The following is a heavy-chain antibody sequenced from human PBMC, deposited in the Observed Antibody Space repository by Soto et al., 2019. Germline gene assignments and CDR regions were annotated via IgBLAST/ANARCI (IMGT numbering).Heavy chain of an antibody. CDR1: GYTFTNYW. CDR2: IYPGDSDT. CDR3: PASIFYYSMDV. Sequence: GESLKISCKGSGYTFTNYWIGWVRQMPVKGPEWMGMIYPGDSDTQYNPSFQGQVPISADKYITTTYLPWSSLKASDTAIYYCPASIFYYSMDVCGQGTTLTVSS. D-gene: IGHD3-9*01. J-gene: IGHJ6*02. V-gene: IGHV5-51*01.